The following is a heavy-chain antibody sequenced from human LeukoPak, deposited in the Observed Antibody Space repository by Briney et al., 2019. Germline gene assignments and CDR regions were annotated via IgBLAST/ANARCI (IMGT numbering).Heavy chain of an antibody. Sequence: PSETLSLTCTVSGVSISSYCWSWIRQPPGKGLEWIGYINYSGSTNYNPSLKSRVTISVDTSKNQFSLKLSSVTAADTAVYYCARVFPSDCSSTSCYTSYYYYYYYMDVWGKGTTVTVSS. CDR1: GVSISSYC. CDR2: INYSGST. D-gene: IGHD2-2*02. V-gene: IGHV4-59*01. CDR3: ARVFPSDCSSTSCYTSYYYYYYYMDV. J-gene: IGHJ6*03.